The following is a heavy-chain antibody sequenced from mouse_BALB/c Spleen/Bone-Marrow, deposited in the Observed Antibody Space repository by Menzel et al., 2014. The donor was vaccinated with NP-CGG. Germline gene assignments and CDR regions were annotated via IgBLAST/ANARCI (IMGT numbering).Heavy chain of an antibody. CDR1: GYAFTNYW. V-gene: IGHV1-54*01. D-gene: IGHD2-4*01. J-gene: IGHJ4*01. Sequence: VQVVESGAELVRPGTSVKVSCKASGYAFTNYWIEWVKRRPGQGLEWIGVINPGSGGVNYNEKFKGKATLTADKSSSTAYIQLSSLTSDDSAVYFCSREITRYAVDYWGQGTSVTVSS. CDR3: SREITRYAVDY. CDR2: INPGSGGV.